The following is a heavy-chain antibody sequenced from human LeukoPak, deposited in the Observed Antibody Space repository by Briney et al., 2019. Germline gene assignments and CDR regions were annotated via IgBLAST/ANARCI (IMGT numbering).Heavy chain of an antibody. J-gene: IGHJ4*02. D-gene: IGHD5-12*01. CDR3: AREPTSGREPTSGRPLDN. CDR1: GGSISGYF. Sequence: PSETLSLTCTVSGGSISGYFWSWIRQPAGKGLEWIGRIYPSGSNNYNPSLKSRVTMSLDTSKNHLSLNLSSVTAADTAVYYCAREPTSGREPTSGRPLDNWGQGTLVTVSS. V-gene: IGHV4-4*07. CDR2: IYPSGSN.